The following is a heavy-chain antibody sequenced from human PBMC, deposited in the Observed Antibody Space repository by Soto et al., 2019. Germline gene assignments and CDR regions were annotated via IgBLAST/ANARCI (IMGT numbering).Heavy chain of an antibody. J-gene: IGHJ6*02. CDR1: GFTFSSYG. Sequence: GGSLRLSCAASGFTFSSYGMHWVRQAPGKGLEWVAVISYDGSNKYYVDSVKGRFTISRDNSKNTLSLEMSSLRAEDTAVYYCAAATVTYYYYGMDVWGQGTTVTVSS. D-gene: IGHD4-17*01. CDR2: ISYDGSNK. CDR3: AAATVTYYYYGMDV. V-gene: IGHV3-30*03.